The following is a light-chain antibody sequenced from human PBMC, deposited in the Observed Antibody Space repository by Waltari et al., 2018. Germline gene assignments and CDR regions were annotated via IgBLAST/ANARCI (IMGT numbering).Light chain of an antibody. J-gene: IGKJ2*01. CDR2: AAS. CDR1: LSIGTY. Sequence: DIQMTQSPSSLSASVGYRVTISCRASLSIGTYLNWFQQKAGEAPKLLISAASSLQPGVPSRFSGGGSGTDFTLIIASLQPDDLASYYCQQTYSTPRTFGQGTKLEI. CDR3: QQTYSTPRT. V-gene: IGKV1-39*01.